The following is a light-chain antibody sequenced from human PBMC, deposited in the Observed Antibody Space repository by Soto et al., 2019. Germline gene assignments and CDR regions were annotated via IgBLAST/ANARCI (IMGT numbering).Light chain of an antibody. CDR1: SSDVGSYNL. J-gene: IGLJ1*01. CDR3: CSYAGSSTLV. V-gene: IGLV2-23*03. CDR2: EGS. Sequence: QSLLTHPASVSGSPGQSITISCTGTSSDVGSYNLVSWYQQHPGKAPKLMICEGSKRPSGVSNRFSGSKSGNTASLTISGLQAEDEADYYCCSYAGSSTLVFGTGTKVTVL.